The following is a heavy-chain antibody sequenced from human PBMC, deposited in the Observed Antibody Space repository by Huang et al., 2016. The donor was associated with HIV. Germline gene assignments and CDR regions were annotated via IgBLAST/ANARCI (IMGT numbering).Heavy chain of an antibody. CDR3: VKERGSSRARSSFDF. CDR2: IRYDGNND. V-gene: IGHV3-30*02. J-gene: IGHJ3*01. CDR1: GFPFRAYG. Sequence: QVRLVESGGGVVQPGASLTLSCSASGFPFRAYGMDWVRPAPGNGLECVSLIRYDGNNDYLIGSVKGRFTISRDNSNNTLYLRMNSLRPEDTAVYYCVKERGSSRARSSFDFWGQGTSVIVSS. D-gene: IGHD6-13*01.